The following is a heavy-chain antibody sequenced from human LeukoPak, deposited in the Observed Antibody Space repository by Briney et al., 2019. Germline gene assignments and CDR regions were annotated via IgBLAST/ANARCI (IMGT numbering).Heavy chain of an antibody. CDR1: GFTFSSYA. J-gene: IGHJ4*02. Sequence: GGSLRLSCAASGFTFSSYAMHWVRQAPGKGLEYVSAISSDGRITYYANSVKGRFTISRDNSKNTLYLQMGSLRPEDMGVYYCARASGWYRFDNWGQGTLVTVSS. V-gene: IGHV3-64*01. CDR2: ISSDGRIT. D-gene: IGHD6-19*01. CDR3: ARASGWYRFDN.